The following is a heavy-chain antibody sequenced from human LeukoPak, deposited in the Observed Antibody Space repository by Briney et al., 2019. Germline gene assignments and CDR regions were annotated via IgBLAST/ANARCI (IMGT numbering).Heavy chain of an antibody. CDR2: INAGNGNT. CDR1: GGTFSSYA. D-gene: IGHD4-17*01. V-gene: IGHV1-3*01. CDR3: ARTTVTTYYYYYGMDV. J-gene: IGHJ6*02. Sequence: ASVKVSCKASGGTFSSYAISWVRQAPGQRLEWMGWINAGNGNTKYSQKFQGRVTITRDTSASTAYMELSSLRSEDTAVYYCARTTVTTYYYYYGMDVWGQGTTVTVSS.